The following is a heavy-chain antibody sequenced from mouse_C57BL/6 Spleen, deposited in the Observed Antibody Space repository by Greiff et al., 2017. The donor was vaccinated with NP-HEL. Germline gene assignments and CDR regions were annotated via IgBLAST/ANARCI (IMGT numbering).Heavy chain of an antibody. CDR1: GFTFSDYG. J-gene: IGHJ4*01. CDR3: ARRPVDYAMDY. CDR2: ISSGSSTI. V-gene: IGHV5-17*01. Sequence: EVQGVESGGGLVKPGGSLKLSCAASGFTFSDYGMHWVRQAPEKGLEWVAYISSGSSTIYYADTVKGRFTISRDNANNTLFLQMTSLRSEDTAMYYCARRPVDYAMDYWGQGTSVTVSS.